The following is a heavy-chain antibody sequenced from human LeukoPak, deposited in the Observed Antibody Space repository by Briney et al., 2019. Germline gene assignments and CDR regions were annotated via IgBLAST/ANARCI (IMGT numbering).Heavy chain of an antibody. J-gene: IGHJ6*04. CDR1: GGTFSSYA. V-gene: IGHV1-69*13. CDR3: ATSPLYYDILTGKEMDV. CDR2: IIPIFGTA. Sequence: GASVKVSCKASGGTFSSYAISWVRQAPGQGLEWMGGIIPIFGTANYAQKFQGRVTITADESTSTAYMELSSQRSEDTAVYYCATSPLYYDILTGKEMDVWGKGTTVTVSS. D-gene: IGHD3-9*01.